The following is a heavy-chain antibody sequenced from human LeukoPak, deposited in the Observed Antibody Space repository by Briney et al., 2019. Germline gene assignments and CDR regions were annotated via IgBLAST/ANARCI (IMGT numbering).Heavy chain of an antibody. CDR1: GGSISSYY. CDR3: ARGAFWGSRWYFDL. D-gene: IGHD7-27*01. Sequence: SETLSLTCTVSGGSISSYYWSWIRQPPGKGLEWIGYIYYSGSTNYNPSLKSRVTISVDTSKNQFSLKLSSVTAADTAVYYCARGAFWGSRWYFDLWGRGTLVTVSS. J-gene: IGHJ2*01. V-gene: IGHV4-59*01. CDR2: IYYSGST.